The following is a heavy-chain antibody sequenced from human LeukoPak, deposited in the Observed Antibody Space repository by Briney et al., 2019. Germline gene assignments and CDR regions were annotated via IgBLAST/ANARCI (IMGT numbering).Heavy chain of an antibody. D-gene: IGHD3-10*01. CDR1: GGSFSGYY. CDR2: INHSGST. Sequence: SETLSLTCAVYGGSFSGYYWSWIRQPPGKGLEWIGEINHSGSTNYNPSLKSRVTISVDTSKNQFSLKLSSVTAADTAVYYCARQGTYGPLDLWGQGTLVTVSS. V-gene: IGHV4-34*01. J-gene: IGHJ5*02. CDR3: ARQGTYGPLDL.